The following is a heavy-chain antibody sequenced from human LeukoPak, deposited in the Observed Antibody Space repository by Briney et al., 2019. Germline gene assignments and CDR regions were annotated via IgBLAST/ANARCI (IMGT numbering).Heavy chain of an antibody. V-gene: IGHV1-24*01. CDR3: ATVVTGAYWYFDL. CDR1: GYTLTELS. CDR2: FDPEDGET. D-gene: IGHD3-16*02. Sequence: ASVKVSCKVSGYTLTELSMQWVRQAPGKGLEWMGGFDPEDGETIYAQKFQGRVTMTGDTSTDTAYMELSSLRSEDTAVYYCATVVTGAYWYFDLWGRGTLVTVSS. J-gene: IGHJ2*01.